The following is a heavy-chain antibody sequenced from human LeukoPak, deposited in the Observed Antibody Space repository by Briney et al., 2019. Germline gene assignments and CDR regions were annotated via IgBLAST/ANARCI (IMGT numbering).Heavy chain of an antibody. V-gene: IGHV1-69*10. CDR3: AGIPVFGVVLHQEPV. Sequence: SVKVSCKASGATFNDYALNWVRQAPGQGLEWMGVFVPILDTANSTQKFQDRVTITADISTNTAYMELSSLRSEDTAVYFCAGIPVFGVVLHQEPVWGKGTTVTVSS. J-gene: IGHJ6*04. CDR1: GATFNDYA. D-gene: IGHD3-3*01. CDR2: FVPILDTA.